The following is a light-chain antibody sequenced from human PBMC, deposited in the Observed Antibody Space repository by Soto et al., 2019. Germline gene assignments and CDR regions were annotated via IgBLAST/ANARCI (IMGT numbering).Light chain of an antibody. CDR2: EVS. V-gene: IGLV2-23*02. CDR3: CSYAGSSTFEGCV. Sequence: QSVLTQPASVSGSPGQSITISCTGTSSDVGSYNLVSWYQQHPGKAPKLMIYEVSKRPSGVSNRFSGSKSGNTASLTISGLQAEDEADYYCCSYAGSSTFEGCVFGTGTKVTVL. CDR1: SSDVGSYNL. J-gene: IGLJ1*01.